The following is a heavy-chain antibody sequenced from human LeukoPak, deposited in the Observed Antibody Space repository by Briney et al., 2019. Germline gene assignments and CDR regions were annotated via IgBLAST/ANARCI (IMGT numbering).Heavy chain of an antibody. J-gene: IGHJ6*02. V-gene: IGHV4-30-4*01. CDR1: GGSISSGDFY. D-gene: IGHD4-11*01. Sequence: SQTLSLTCTVSGGSISSGDFYWSWIRQPPEKGLEYIGYIYHSGTTFYNPSLRSRVTVSIDTSKNQFSLKLSSVTAADTAVYYCARDRSTVDYYGLDVWGQGTTVIVSS. CDR2: IYHSGTT. CDR3: ARDRSTVDYYGLDV.